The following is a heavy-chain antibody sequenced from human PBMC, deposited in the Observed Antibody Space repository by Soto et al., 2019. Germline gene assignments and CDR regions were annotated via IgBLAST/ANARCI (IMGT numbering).Heavy chain of an antibody. CDR1: GGSISSGGYY. Sequence: QMQLPESGPGLVKPSQTLSLTCTVSGGSISSGGYYWSWIRHLPGKGLEWMGYIYRSGNAYYNPSTESRLTISVDTSKNQFSLKLCSVTAADTAVYYCARKIDSSRGSFYISGLDVWGHGTTVTVSS. J-gene: IGHJ6*02. D-gene: IGHD3-10*01. CDR2: IYRSGNA. CDR3: ARKIDSSRGSFYISGLDV. V-gene: IGHV4-31*03.